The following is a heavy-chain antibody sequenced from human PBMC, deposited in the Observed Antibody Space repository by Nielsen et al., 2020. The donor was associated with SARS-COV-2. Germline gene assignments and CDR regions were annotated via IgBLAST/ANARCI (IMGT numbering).Heavy chain of an antibody. J-gene: IGHJ3*01. Sequence: VRQAPGKGLVWVSRINSDGSSTSYADSVKGRFTISRDNAKNTLYLQMNSLRAEDTAVYYCARDWSRAFDVWGQGTMVTVSS. CDR2: INSDGSST. V-gene: IGHV3-74*01. CDR3: ARDWSRAFDV.